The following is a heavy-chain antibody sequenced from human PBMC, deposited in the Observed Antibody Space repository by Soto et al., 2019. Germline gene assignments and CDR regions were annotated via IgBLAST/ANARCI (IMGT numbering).Heavy chain of an antibody. D-gene: IGHD6-19*01. V-gene: IGHV4-34*01. CDR3: ARLYSSGWQPFDY. CDR2: INHSGST. J-gene: IGHJ4*02. CDR1: GGSFSGYY. Sequence: QVQLQQWGAGLLKPSETLSLTCAVYGGSFSGYYWSWIRQPPGKGLEWIGEINHSGSTNYNPSLKSRVTISVDTSKNQFSLKLSSVTAADTAVYYCARLYSSGWQPFDYWGQGTLVTVSS.